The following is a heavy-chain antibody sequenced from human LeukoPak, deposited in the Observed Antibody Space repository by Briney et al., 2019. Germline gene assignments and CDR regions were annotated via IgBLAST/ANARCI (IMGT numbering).Heavy chain of an antibody. J-gene: IGHJ5*02. CDR1: GGSISNYY. CDR2: INHSGGT. Sequence: SETLSLTCTVSGGSISNYYWSWIRQPPGKGPEWIGEINHSGGTTYNPSLKSRVTISVDTSKNQFSLKLSSVTAADTAVYYCARGITIFGVVILPAEFDPWGQGTLVTVSS. CDR3: ARGITIFGVVILPAEFDP. D-gene: IGHD3-3*01. V-gene: IGHV4-34*01.